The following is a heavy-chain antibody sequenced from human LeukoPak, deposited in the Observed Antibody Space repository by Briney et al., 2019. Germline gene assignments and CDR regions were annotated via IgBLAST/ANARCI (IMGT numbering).Heavy chain of an antibody. Sequence: SETLSLTCAVSGGSISSYYWSWIRQPPGKGLEWIGYIYYSGSTNYNPSLKSRVTISVDTSKKQFSLKLSSVTAADTAVYYCARQGFSSSWYTRGYYYYGMDVWGQGTTVTVSS. CDR2: IYYSGST. J-gene: IGHJ6*02. D-gene: IGHD6-13*01. V-gene: IGHV4-59*08. CDR3: ARQGFSSSWYTRGYYYYGMDV. CDR1: GGSISSYY.